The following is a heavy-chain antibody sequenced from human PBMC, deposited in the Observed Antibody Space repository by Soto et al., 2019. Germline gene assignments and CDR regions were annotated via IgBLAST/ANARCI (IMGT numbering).Heavy chain of an antibody. CDR2: IWYEGSNK. V-gene: IGHV3-33*01. J-gene: IGHJ6*02. Sequence: GGSLRLSCAASGFTFSSYGMHWVRQAPGKGLEWVAVIWYEGSNKYYADSVKGRFTISRDNSKNTLYLQMNSLRAEDTAVYYCARTTTGYSSGWPEFGMDVWGQGTTVTVSS. CDR3: ARTTTGYSSGWPEFGMDV. D-gene: IGHD6-19*01. CDR1: GFTFSSYG.